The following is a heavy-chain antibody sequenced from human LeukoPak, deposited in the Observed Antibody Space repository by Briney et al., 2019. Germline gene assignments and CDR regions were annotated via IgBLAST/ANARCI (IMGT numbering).Heavy chain of an antibody. CDR1: GFIFNGYG. V-gene: IGHV3-30*02. CDR3: AKRDKTTEFDY. J-gene: IGHJ4*02. CDR2: IQPDGNDK. Sequence: SGGSLRLSCAASGFIFNGYGMHWVRQAPGKGLEWVALIQPDGNDKYYVDSVKGRFTVSRDNSKNTLYLQLNSLRVEDTALYYCAKRDKTTEFDYWGQGTLVTVSS. D-gene: IGHD1-1*01.